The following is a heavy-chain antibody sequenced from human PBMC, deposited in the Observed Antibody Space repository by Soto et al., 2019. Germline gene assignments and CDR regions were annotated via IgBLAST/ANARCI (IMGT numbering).Heavy chain of an antibody. V-gene: IGHV3-21*01. J-gene: IGHJ6*02. CDR3: ARDQVGMDV. CDR2: IGSSDIYT. Sequence: EVHLVESGGGLVKPGGSLRLSCAGSGFTFSSYKINWVRQAPGKGLEWVSSIGSSDIYTYYADSLKGRLIISRDNANNSVYLQINSLRAEDTAVYYCARDQVGMDVWGQGTPVNVAS. CDR1: GFTFSSYK.